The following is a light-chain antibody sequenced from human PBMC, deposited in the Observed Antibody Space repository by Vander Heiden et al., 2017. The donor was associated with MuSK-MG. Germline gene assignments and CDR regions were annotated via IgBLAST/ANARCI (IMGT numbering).Light chain of an antibody. CDR2: AAS. V-gene: IGKV1-NL1*01. CDR3: QQDDSTPET. CDR1: QGISNS. J-gene: IGKJ3*01. Sequence: DIQMTQSPSSLSASVGDRVTITCRASQGISNSLAWYQQKPGKAPKLLLSAASRLESGVPSRFSGGGSGTDYTLTISSLQPEDFATYHCQQDDSTPETFGPGTKVDIK.